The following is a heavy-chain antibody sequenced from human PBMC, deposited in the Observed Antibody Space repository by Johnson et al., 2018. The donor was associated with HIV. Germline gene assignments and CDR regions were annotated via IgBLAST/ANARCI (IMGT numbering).Heavy chain of an antibody. CDR3: AKENLSGAFDI. CDR2: ISWDGGST. D-gene: IGHD1-14*01. Sequence: VQLVESGRVVVQPGGSLRLSCAASGFTFDDYAMHWVRQAPGKGLEWVSLISWDGGSTYYADSVKCRFTISRDNSQNSLYLQMNSLRAEDTALYYCAKENLSGAFDIWGQGTMVTVSS. CDR1: GFTFDDYA. J-gene: IGHJ3*02. V-gene: IGHV3-43D*03.